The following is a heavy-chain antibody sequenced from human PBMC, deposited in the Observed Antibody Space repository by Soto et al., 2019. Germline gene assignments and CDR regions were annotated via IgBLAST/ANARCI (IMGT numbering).Heavy chain of an antibody. Sequence: EVQLLESGGALVQPGGSLRLSCEASGFTFSSYSMTWVRQAPGKGLEWISAFHASENRAYYADSVKGRFTASRDISRNTLYLQMNSLRGEDTATYYCAKDGGRHWPEEMEQWGRGTPVTVSS. D-gene: IGHD1-1*01. CDR2: FHASENRA. J-gene: IGHJ4*02. V-gene: IGHV3-23*01. CDR1: GFTFSSYS. CDR3: AKDGGRHWPEEMEQ.